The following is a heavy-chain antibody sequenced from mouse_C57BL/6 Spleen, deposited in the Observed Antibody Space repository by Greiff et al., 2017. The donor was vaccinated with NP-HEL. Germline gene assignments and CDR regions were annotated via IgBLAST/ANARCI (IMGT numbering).Heavy chain of an antibody. CDR1: GYSFTGYY. Sequence: EVQLQQSGPELVKPGASVKISCKASGYSFTGYYMNWVKQSPEKSLEWIGEINPSTGGTTYNQKFKAKATLTVDKSSSTAYMQLKSLTSEDSAVYYCARGGLYGYDGGYYFDYWGQGTTLTVSS. V-gene: IGHV1-42*01. CDR2: INPSTGGT. CDR3: ARGGLYGYDGGYYFDY. D-gene: IGHD2-2*01. J-gene: IGHJ2*01.